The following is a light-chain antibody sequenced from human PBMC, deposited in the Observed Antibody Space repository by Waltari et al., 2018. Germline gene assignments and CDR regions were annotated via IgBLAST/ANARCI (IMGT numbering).Light chain of an antibody. CDR1: QSVLYSSNNKNY. V-gene: IGKV4-1*01. CDR3: QQYYSTPYT. Sequence: DIVMTQSPDSLAVSLGERATINCESSQSVLYSSNNKNYLAWYQQKPGQPPKLLIYWASIRESGVPDRFSGSGSVTDFTLTISSLQAEDVAVYYCQQYYSTPYTFGQGTKLEIK. J-gene: IGKJ2*01. CDR2: WAS.